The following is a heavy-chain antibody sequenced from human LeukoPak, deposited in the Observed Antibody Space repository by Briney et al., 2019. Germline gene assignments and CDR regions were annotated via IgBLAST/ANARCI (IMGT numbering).Heavy chain of an antibody. J-gene: IGHJ5*02. CDR1: GGSISSGDYY. Sequence: SETLSLTCTVSGGSISSGDYYWSWIRQPPGKGLEWIGEINHSGSTNYNPSLKSRVTISVDTSKNQFSLKLSSVTAADTAVYYCARDCRRGSSWYRNWFDPWGQGTLVTVSS. V-gene: IGHV4-39*07. CDR2: INHSGST. D-gene: IGHD6-13*01. CDR3: ARDCRRGSSWYRNWFDP.